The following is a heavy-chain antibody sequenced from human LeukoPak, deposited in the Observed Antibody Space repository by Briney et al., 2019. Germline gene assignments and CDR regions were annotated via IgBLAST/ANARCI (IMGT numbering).Heavy chain of an antibody. CDR2: LSGSGGDT. CDR3: AKDAMATVTYFDY. V-gene: IGHV3-23*01. Sequence: PGGSLRLSCVGSGFTFSVCAMNWVRQAPGKRREWVSGLSGSGGDTDYADSVKGRFTISRDNSRNTLYLQMNSLRSEDTAVYYCAKDAMATVTYFDYWGQGSLVTVSS. D-gene: IGHD4-17*01. J-gene: IGHJ4*02. CDR1: GFTFSVCA.